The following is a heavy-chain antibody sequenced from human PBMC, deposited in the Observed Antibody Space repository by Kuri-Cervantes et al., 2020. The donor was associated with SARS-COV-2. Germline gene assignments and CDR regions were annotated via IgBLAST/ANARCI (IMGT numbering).Heavy chain of an antibody. CDR3: ARDLGTIQGRDY. Sequence: GGSLRLSCAASGFTFDDYAMHWVRQAPGKGLEWVSVIYSGGSTYYADSVKGRFTISRDNSKNTLYLQMNSLRAEDTAVYYCARDLGTIQGRDYWGQGTLVTDSS. CDR2: IYSGGST. CDR1: GFTFDDYA. V-gene: IGHV3-66*02. J-gene: IGHJ4*02. D-gene: IGHD1-1*01.